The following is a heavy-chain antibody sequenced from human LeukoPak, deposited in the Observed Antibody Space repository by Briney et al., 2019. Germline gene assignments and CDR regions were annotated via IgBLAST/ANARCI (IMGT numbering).Heavy chain of an antibody. D-gene: IGHD4-17*01. CDR2: IYYSGST. V-gene: IGHV4-38-2*02. Sequence: GSLRLSCAASGFTFSDYYMSWIRQPPGKGLEWIGSIYYSGSTYYNPSLKSRVTISVDTSKNQFSLKLSSVTAADTAVYYCARDLVYGDYGGYYYYGMDVWGQGTTVTVSS. CDR3: ARDLVYGDYGGYYYYGMDV. CDR1: GFTFSDYY. J-gene: IGHJ6*02.